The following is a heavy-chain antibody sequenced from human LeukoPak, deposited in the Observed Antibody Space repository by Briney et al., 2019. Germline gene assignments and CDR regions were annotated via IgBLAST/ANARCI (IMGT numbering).Heavy chain of an antibody. CDR1: GDSVSSNSAT. V-gene: IGHV6-1*01. CDR2: TYYRSKWYK. Sequence: SQTLSLTCAISGDSVSSNSATWNWIRQSPSRGLEWLGRTYYRSKWYKYYAVSVKGRITINPDTSKNLFSLQLNSVTPEDTAVYYCARQYCSGGSCYSGGFDYWGQGTLVTVSS. D-gene: IGHD2-15*01. J-gene: IGHJ4*02. CDR3: ARQYCSGGSCYSGGFDY.